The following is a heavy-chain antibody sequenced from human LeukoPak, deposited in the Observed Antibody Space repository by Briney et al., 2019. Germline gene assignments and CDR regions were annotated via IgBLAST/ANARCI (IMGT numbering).Heavy chain of an antibody. CDR1: GFTFSSYG. D-gene: IGHD4-11*01. J-gene: IGHJ4*02. CDR3: AKDPFHVTTGYFDY. Sequence: GGSLRLSCAASGFTFSSYGMHWVRQAPSKGLEWVAVISYDGSNKYYADSVKGRFTISRDSSKNTLYLQMNSLRAEDTAVYYCAKDPFHVTTGYFDYWGQGTLVTVSS. V-gene: IGHV3-30*18. CDR2: ISYDGSNK.